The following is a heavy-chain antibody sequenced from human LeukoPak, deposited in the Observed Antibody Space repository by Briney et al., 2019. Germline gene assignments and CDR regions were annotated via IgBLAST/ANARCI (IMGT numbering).Heavy chain of an antibody. CDR3: EGLVGPSLDY. V-gene: IGHV3-23*01. D-gene: IGHD2-8*02. CDR1: GFTFSSHP. CDR2: ISGIGGGT. J-gene: IGHJ4*02. Sequence: GSLRPPLAPSGFTFSSHPMRWAAQAPGPGLACASAISGIGGGTYYADSVKGWFTISRDNSKNTLYLQMNSMRAEDTAVYYCEGLVGPSLDYWGQGTLVTVSS.